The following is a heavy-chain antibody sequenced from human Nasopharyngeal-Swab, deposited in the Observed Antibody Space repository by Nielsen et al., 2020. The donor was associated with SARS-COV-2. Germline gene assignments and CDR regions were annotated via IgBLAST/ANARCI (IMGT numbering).Heavy chain of an antibody. D-gene: IGHD3-10*01. Sequence: ASAQVSCNASGYTITSYYMHCVRHPPAQGLEWMGIINTSGGSTSYAQKFQGRVTMTRDTTTSTVYMELSSMRSEDTAVYYCARAPPHSWFGELPSNGMDVWGQGTTVTVSS. J-gene: IGHJ6*02. V-gene: IGHV1-46*01. CDR3: ARAPPHSWFGELPSNGMDV. CDR2: INTSGGST. CDR1: GYTITSYY.